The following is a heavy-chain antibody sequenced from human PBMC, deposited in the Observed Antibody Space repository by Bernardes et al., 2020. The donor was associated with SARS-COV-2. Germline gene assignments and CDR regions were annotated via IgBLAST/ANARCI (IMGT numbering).Heavy chain of an antibody. CDR1: GFTFSDYY. D-gene: IGHD2-2*02. CDR2: ISSSSSYT. V-gene: IGHV3-11*03. Sequence: GGSLRLSCAASGFTFSDYYMSWIRQAPGKGLEWVSYISSSSSYTNYADSVKGRFTISRDNAKNSLYLQMNSLRAEDTAVYYCARSSWQYCSSTSCYTLDYWGQGTLVTVSS. CDR3: ARSSWQYCSSTSCYTLDY. J-gene: IGHJ4*02.